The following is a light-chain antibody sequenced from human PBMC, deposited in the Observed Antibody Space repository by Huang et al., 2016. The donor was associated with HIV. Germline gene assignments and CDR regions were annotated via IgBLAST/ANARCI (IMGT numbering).Light chain of an antibody. J-gene: IGKJ1*01. CDR1: QSIGTW. CDR3: QHYNSFPWT. Sequence: DIQMTQSSATLSASVGDRVTITCRASQSIGTWLAWYQQKPGKAPNLMIYETSTLESGVPSRFSGGGSGTEFTLTINSLQPDDFATYYCQHYNSFPWTFGQGTRV. V-gene: IGKV1-5*03. CDR2: ETS.